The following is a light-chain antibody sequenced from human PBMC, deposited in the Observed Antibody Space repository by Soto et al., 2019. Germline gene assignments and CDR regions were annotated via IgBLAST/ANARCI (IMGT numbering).Light chain of an antibody. V-gene: IGKV1-39*01. CDR2: DAS. CDR3: HQSYRTPYT. CDR1: QGSSTY. J-gene: IGKJ2*01. Sequence: DIQMTQSPSSLSASVGDRVTITCRASQGSSTYLVWYQQRQGRAPKLLIYDASCLLSGVPSRFSGSGPGTDCTLTISILQPEDFETYCCHQSYRTPYTCGQGTKLETK.